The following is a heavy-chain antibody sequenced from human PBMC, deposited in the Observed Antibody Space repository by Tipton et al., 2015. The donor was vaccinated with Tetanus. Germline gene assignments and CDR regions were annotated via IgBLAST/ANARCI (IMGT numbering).Heavy chain of an antibody. D-gene: IGHD3-10*01. Sequence: SLRLSCAASGFTSKSHYMHWVRQAPGKGLVWISRINPDGRRTNYADSVKGRFTISRDNAKNSVYLQMNSLRAEDTAVYYCGTLVRGVLLTRVIEFWGQGTLVTVSS. J-gene: IGHJ4*02. CDR3: GTLVRGVLLTRVIEF. CDR2: INPDGRRT. CDR1: GFTSKSHY. V-gene: IGHV3-74*01.